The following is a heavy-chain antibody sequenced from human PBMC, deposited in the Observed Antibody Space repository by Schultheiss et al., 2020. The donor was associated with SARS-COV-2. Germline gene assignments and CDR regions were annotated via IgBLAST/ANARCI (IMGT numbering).Heavy chain of an antibody. CDR2: IYHSGII. CDR1: GGSMNNYY. V-gene: IGHV4-59*04. Sequence: SQTLSLTCTVSGGSMNNYYWSWIRQPPGKGLEWIGSIYHSGIIHYNPSLKSRVTISVDTSKNQFSLKLSSVTAADTAVYYCARDIGQLGLYYYGMDVWGQGTTVTVSS. D-gene: IGHD6-6*01. CDR3: ARDIGQLGLYYYGMDV. J-gene: IGHJ6*02.